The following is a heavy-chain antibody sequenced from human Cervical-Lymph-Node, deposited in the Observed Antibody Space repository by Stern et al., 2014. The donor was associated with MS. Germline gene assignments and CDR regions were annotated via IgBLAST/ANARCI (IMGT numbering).Heavy chain of an antibody. V-gene: IGHV3-11*01. CDR3: ARDWKEGDYDDTGYYYILDY. D-gene: IGHD3-22*01. Sequence: VQLVESGGGLVKPGGSLRLSCAASGFTFSDYSMTWIRQAPGKGLEWISYISSRGSPIYYADSVKGRFAISRDNAKNSLYLQMNNLRSEDTAVYYCARDWKEGDYDDTGYYYILDYWGQGTLVTVSS. J-gene: IGHJ4*02. CDR2: ISSRGSPI. CDR1: GFTFSDYS.